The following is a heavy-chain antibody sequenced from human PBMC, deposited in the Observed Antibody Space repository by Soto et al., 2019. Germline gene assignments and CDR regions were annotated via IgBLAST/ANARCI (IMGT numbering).Heavy chain of an antibody. V-gene: IGHV4-4*02. J-gene: IGHJ4*02. CDR3: ATRTGHLL. CDR2: IHSSGTS. CDR1: GGSISGNNW. Sequence: SETLSLTCAVSGGSISGNNWWTWVRQPPGKGLEWVGEIHSSGTSNYSPSLESRVSISLGKSKNHFSLRLRSVTAADTAVYYCATRTGHLLRGQGSVVTFSS.